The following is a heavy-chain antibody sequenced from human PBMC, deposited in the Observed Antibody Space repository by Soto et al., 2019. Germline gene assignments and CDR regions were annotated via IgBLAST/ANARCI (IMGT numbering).Heavy chain of an antibody. CDR1: GGSISSYY. V-gene: IGHV4-59*01. D-gene: IGHD3-22*01. J-gene: IGHJ4*02. CDR2: IYYTGST. Sequence: QVQLQESGPGLVKPSETLSLTCTVSGGSISSYYWSWLRQPPGKGLEWIGYIYYTGSTNYTPSLKSPVTISVDTSKSQCSLKLSSVTAADTSVYYCARDVYDSTHRAYLDSWGQGTLVTVSS. CDR3: ARDVYDSTHRAYLDS.